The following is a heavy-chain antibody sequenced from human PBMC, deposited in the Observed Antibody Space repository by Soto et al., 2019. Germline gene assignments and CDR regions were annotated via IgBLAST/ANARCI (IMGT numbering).Heavy chain of an antibody. V-gene: IGHV6-1*01. Sequence: WLGRTYYRSKWYNDYAVSVKSRITINPDTSKNQFSLQLNSVTPEDTAVYYCARGGHRSGGSCSTMNLDYWGQGTPVTVSS. D-gene: IGHD2-15*01. J-gene: IGHJ4*02. CDR2: TYYRSKWYN. CDR3: ARGGHRSGGSCSTMNLDY.